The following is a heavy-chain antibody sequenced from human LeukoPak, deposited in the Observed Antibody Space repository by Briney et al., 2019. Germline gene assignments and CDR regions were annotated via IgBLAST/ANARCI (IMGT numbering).Heavy chain of an antibody. J-gene: IGHJ5*02. Sequence: PSETLSLTCTVSGGSISSYYWSWIRQPAGAGLEWIGRIHTSGSTNYNPSLKSRVTMSVDTSKNQFSLKLNSVTAADTAVYYCARDVGEYYYDSSGYYSSWGQGTLATVSS. V-gene: IGHV4-4*07. CDR3: ARDVGEYYYDSSGYYSS. CDR2: IHTSGST. CDR1: GGSISSYY. D-gene: IGHD3-22*01.